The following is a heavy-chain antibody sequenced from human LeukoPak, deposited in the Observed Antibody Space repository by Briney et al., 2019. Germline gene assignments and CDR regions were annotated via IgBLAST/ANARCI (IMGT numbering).Heavy chain of an antibody. D-gene: IGHD2-2*01. Sequence: ASVKVSCKASGGTFSSYAISWVRQAPGQGLEWMGWVSAYNGNTNYAQKLQGRVTMTTDTSTSTAYMELRSLRSDDTAVYYCARGYCSSTSCYEDYWGQGTLVTVSS. CDR3: ARGYCSSTSCYEDY. V-gene: IGHV1-18*01. CDR1: GGTFSSYA. CDR2: VSAYNGNT. J-gene: IGHJ4*02.